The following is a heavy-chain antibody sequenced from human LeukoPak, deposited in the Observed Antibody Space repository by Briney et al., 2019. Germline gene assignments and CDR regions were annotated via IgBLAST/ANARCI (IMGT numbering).Heavy chain of an antibody. CDR3: ATQTRLSYYDSSGYYFDY. Sequence: SETLSLTCTVSGYSISSGYYWGWIRQPPGKGLEWIGSIYHSGSTYYNPSLKNRVTISVDTSKNQFSLKLSSVTAADTAVYYCATQTRLSYYDSSGYYFDYWGQGTLVTVSS. V-gene: IGHV4-38-2*02. D-gene: IGHD3-22*01. CDR2: IYHSGST. J-gene: IGHJ4*02. CDR1: GYSISSGYY.